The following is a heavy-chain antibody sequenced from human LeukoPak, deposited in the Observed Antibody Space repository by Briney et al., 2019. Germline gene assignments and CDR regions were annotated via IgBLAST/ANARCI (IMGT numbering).Heavy chain of an antibody. CDR1: GGSFSGYY. CDR2: VNYSGST. J-gene: IGHJ4*02. Sequence: SETLSLTCAVYGGSFSGYYWTWIRQPPGKGLEWIGEVNYSGSTNYNSSLKSRVTISLDTSKNQFSLKLSSVTAADTAVYYCARGQFATVHYWGQGTLVTVSS. V-gene: IGHV4-34*01. D-gene: IGHD4-17*01. CDR3: ARGQFATVHY.